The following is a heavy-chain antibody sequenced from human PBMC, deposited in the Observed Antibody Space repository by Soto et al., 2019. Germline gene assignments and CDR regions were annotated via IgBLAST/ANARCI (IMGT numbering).Heavy chain of an antibody. CDR3: AKDTYYHDSSGYYVFDH. J-gene: IGHJ4*02. D-gene: IGHD3-22*01. V-gene: IGHV3-30*18. Sequence: QVQLVESGGGVVQPGKSLRLSCAASGFAFSSYGIHWVRQAPGKGLEWVAGISYDGSKKYYADSVKGQFTISRDNSENTLHHQMNGLRAEDTAVYYCAKDTYYHDSSGYYVFDHWGQGTLVTVSS. CDR1: GFAFSSYG. CDR2: ISYDGSKK.